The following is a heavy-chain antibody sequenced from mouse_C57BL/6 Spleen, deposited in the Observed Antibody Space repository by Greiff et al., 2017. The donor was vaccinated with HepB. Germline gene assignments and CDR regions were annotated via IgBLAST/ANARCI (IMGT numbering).Heavy chain of an antibody. Sequence: VQLQQSGAELARPGASVKLSCKASGYTFTSYGISWVKQRTGQGLEWIGEIYPRSGNTYYNEKFKGKATLTADKYSSTAYMELRSLTSEDSAVYFCARRPIITTVYYAMDYWGQGTSVTVSS. CDR2: IYPRSGNT. CDR1: GYTFTSYG. D-gene: IGHD1-1*01. CDR3: ARRPIITTVYYAMDY. J-gene: IGHJ4*01. V-gene: IGHV1-81*01.